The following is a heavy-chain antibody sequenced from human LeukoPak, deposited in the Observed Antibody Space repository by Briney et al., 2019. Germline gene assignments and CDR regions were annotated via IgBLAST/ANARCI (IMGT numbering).Heavy chain of an antibody. Sequence: PSETLSLTCTVSGYSISSGYYWGWIRQPPGKGLEWIGSIYHSGSTYYNPSLKSRVTISVDTSKNQFSLKLSSVTAADTAVYYRARVLHGLYYDYVWGSYRFPEWFDPWGQGTLVSVSS. D-gene: IGHD3-16*02. CDR1: GYSISSGYY. CDR3: ARVLHGLYYDYVWGSYRFPEWFDP. J-gene: IGHJ5*02. V-gene: IGHV4-38-2*02. CDR2: IYHSGST.